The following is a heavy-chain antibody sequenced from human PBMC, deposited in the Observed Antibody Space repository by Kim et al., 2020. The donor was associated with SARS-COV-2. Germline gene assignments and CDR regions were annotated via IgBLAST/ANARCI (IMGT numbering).Heavy chain of an antibody. CDR3: ARDGGSYLDY. D-gene: IGHD1-26*01. Sequence: GGSLRLSCAASGFTFSSYAMHWVRQAPGKGLEWVAVISYDGSNKYYVDSVKGRFTISRDNSKNTLYLQMNSLRAEDTAVYYCARDGGSYLDYWGQGTLVTVSS. J-gene: IGHJ4*02. CDR2: ISYDGSNK. CDR1: GFTFSSYA. V-gene: IGHV3-30*04.